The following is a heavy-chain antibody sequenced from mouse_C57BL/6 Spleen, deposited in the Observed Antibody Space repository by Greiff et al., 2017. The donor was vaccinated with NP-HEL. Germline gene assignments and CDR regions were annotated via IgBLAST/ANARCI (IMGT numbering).Heavy chain of an antibody. CDR1: GYTFTSYW. CDR3: ARFITTEYYFDY. V-gene: IGHV1-64*01. J-gene: IGHJ2*01. D-gene: IGHD1-1*01. CDR2: IHPNSGST. Sequence: VQLQQSGAELVKPGASVKLSCKASGYTFTSYWMHWVKQRPGQGLEWIGMIHPNSGSTNYYEKFKSKATLTVDKSSSTAYMQLSSLTSEDSAVYYCARFITTEYYFDYWGQGTTLTVSS.